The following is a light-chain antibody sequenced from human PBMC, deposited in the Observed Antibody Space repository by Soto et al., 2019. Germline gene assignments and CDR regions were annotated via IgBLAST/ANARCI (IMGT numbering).Light chain of an antibody. Sequence: DLQMTQSPSTLSASVGDRVTITCRASQSINSWLAWYQQKPGKAPKLLIYKASNLESGVPSRFSGSGSGTEFTLTISSLQPDDFATYFCQQYSSYLWTFGQGTKVEIK. CDR3: QQYSSYLWT. V-gene: IGKV1-5*03. CDR1: QSINSW. CDR2: KAS. J-gene: IGKJ1*01.